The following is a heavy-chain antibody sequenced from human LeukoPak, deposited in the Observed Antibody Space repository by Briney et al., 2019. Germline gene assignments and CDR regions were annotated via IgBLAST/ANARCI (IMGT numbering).Heavy chain of an antibody. CDR3: ARPRFRVYSYGYFDY. J-gene: IGHJ4*02. CDR2: IYYSGST. Sequence: PSETLSLTCAVSGYSISSGYYWGWIRQPPGKGLEWIGSIYYSGSTYYNPSLKSRVTISVDTSKNQFSLKLSSVTAADTAVYYCARPRFRVYSYGYFDYWGQGTLVTVSS. V-gene: IGHV4-38-2*01. D-gene: IGHD5-18*01. CDR1: GYSISSGYY.